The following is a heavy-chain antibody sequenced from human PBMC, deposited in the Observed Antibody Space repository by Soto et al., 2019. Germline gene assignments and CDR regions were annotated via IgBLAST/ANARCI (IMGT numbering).Heavy chain of an antibody. V-gene: IGHV4-39*07. CDR3: VRDYYDGSGSFYYKVMAV. CDR2: IYYSGRT. J-gene: IGHJ6*02. Sequence: SPILPLRCPVSYVSSRRSGYHWSRLRKPPGMGLEWMWSIYYSGRTYYNPSVKLRVTTSVDTSKNQFSLKLSSVTAAYTSVYYCVRDYYDGSGSFYYKVMAVWVQGTTVTV. CDR1: YVSSRRSGYH. D-gene: IGHD3-22*01.